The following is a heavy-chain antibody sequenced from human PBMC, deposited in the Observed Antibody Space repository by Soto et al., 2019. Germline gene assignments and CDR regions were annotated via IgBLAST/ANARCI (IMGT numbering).Heavy chain of an antibody. CDR1: GASVSTSDW. CDR2: SHHSGGT. D-gene: IGHD2-15*01. J-gene: IGHJ1*01. Sequence: QVRLQESGPGLVKPSGTLSLTCAVSGASVSTSDWWSWVRQPPGKGLEWIGESHHSGGTNYNPSLKSRVTISVDTSNNQCSLRLSSVTAADTAVYYCARKVVVVVAARSLEYFQHWGQGTLVSVSS. CDR3: ARKVVVVVAARSLEYFQH. V-gene: IGHV4-4*02.